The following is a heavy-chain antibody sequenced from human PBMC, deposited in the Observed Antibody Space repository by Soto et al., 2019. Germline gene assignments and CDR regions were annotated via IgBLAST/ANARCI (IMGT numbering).Heavy chain of an antibody. J-gene: IGHJ4*02. CDR1: GGSISGGGYS. CDR3: VRRYGASFDY. D-gene: IGHD4-17*01. CDR2: IYHSGST. Sequence: PSETLSLTCAVSGGSISGGGYSWSWIRQPPGKGLEWIGYIYHSGSTYYNPSLKSRVTISVDRSKSQFSLNLSSVTAADTAVYYCVRRYGASFDYWCQGTLVTVSS. V-gene: IGHV4-30-2*02.